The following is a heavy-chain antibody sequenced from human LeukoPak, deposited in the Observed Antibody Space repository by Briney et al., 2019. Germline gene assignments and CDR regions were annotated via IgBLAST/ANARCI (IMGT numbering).Heavy chain of an antibody. V-gene: IGHV3-49*04. CDR1: GFTFSNYW. J-gene: IGHJ4*02. D-gene: IGHD3-3*01. CDR2: IRSKAYGGTT. Sequence: GGSLRLSCTASGFTFSNYWMSWVRQAPGKGLEWVGFIRSKAYGGTTEYAASVKGRFTISRDDSKSIAYLQMNSLKTEDTAVYYCTTDFWSYELFDCWGQGTLVTVSS. CDR3: TTDFWSYELFDC.